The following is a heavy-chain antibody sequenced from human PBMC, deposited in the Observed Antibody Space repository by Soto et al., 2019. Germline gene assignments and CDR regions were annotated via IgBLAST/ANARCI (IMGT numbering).Heavy chain of an antibody. J-gene: IGHJ4*02. CDR3: VSNWNDVGFY. CDR2: IIPIFGTA. V-gene: IGHV1-69*13. D-gene: IGHD1-1*01. Sequence: ASVKVSCKASGGTFSSYAISWVRQAPGQGLEWMGGIIPIFGTANYAQKFQGRVTITADESTSTAYMELSSLRSEDTAVYYCVSNWNDVGFYWGQGTLVTVSS. CDR1: GGTFSSYA.